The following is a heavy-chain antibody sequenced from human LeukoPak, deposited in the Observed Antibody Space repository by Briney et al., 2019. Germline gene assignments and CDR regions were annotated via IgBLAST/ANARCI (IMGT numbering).Heavy chain of an antibody. V-gene: IGHV3-23*01. D-gene: IGHD3-22*01. CDR1: GFTFSIYA. Sequence: GGSLRLSCAVSGFTFSIYAMSWVRQAPGKGLEWVSAISGIADSAYYADSVKGRFTISRDNSKNTLYLQMNSLRAEDTAVYYCARDSDYYDSSGYYGTFDYWGQGTLVTVSS. CDR2: ISGIADSA. J-gene: IGHJ4*02. CDR3: ARDSDYYDSSGYYGTFDY.